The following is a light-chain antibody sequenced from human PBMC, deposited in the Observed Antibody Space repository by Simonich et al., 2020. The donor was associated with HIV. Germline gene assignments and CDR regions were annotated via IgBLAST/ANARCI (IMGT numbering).Light chain of an antibody. CDR1: QGISTN. V-gene: IGKV3-15*01. CDR2: GAS. CDR3: QQYNNWPLF. Sequence: EIVMTQSPATLSVSPGERAILSCRASQGISTNLAWYQQKPGQAPRLLIYGASTRATGVPPRFSGTGSGTEFTLTISSVQSEDFVIYYCQQYNNWPLFFGQGTKLEIK. J-gene: IGKJ2*01.